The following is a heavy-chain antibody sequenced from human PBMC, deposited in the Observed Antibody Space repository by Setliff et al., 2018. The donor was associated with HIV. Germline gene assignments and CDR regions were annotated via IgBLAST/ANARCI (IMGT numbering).Heavy chain of an antibody. CDR2: IMPMFGTA. D-gene: IGHD3-10*01. Sequence: SVKVSCKASGGTFSSYAISWVRQAPGQGLEWMGAIMPMFGTADYAQKFQDRLTITTDESTSTAYMDLRSLRSEDTAVYYCARLVWFGEGGGVWGQGTTVTVS. CDR1: GGTFSSYA. V-gene: IGHV1-69*05. J-gene: IGHJ6*02. CDR3: ARLVWFGEGGGV.